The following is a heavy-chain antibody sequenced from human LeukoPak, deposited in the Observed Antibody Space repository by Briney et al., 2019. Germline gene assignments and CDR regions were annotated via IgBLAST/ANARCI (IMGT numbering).Heavy chain of an antibody. J-gene: IGHJ6*03. CDR3: ERGQGTTPYYYYYMDV. D-gene: IGHD4-17*01. V-gene: IGHV3-33*01. CDR2: IWYDGSNK. CDR1: GFTLSSYG. Sequence: GGSLRLSCAASGFTLSSYGMHWVRQAPGKGLEWVAVIWYDGSNKYYADSVKGRFTISRDNSKNTLYLQMNSLRAEDTAVYYCERGQGTTPYYYYYMDVWGKGTTVTVSS.